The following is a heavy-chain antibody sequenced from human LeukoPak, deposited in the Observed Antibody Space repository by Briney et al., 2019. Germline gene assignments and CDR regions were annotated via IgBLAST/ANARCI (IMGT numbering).Heavy chain of an antibody. CDR3: TTELLAVATN. V-gene: IGHV3-15*01. CDR1: GFTFSSYA. J-gene: IGHJ4*02. Sequence: PGGSLRLSCAASGFTFSSYAMSWVRQAPGRGLEWVGRIKSKTDGGTTDYAAPVKGRFTISRDDSKNTLYLQMNSLKTEDTAVYYCTTELLAVATNWGQGTLVTVSS. CDR2: IKSKTDGGTT. D-gene: IGHD6-19*01.